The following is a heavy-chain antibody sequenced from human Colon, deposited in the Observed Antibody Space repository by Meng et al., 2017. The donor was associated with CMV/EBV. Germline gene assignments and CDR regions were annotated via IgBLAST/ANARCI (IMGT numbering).Heavy chain of an antibody. V-gene: IGHV3-21*01. CDR2: SSTSSRYT. Sequence: TYSINWVRQAPGKVLEWVSSSSTSSRYTYYADSVKGRFTISRDNAKNSLYLQMNSLRADDTAVYYCARGPYCSGSSCYSDTDWFDPWGQGTLVTVSS. CDR3: ARGPYCSGSSCYSDTDWFDP. J-gene: IGHJ5*02. CDR1: TYS. D-gene: IGHD2-15*01.